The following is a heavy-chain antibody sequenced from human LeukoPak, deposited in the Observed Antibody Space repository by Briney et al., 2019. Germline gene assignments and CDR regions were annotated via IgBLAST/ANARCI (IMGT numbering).Heavy chain of an antibody. Sequence: PSETLSLTCTVSGGPISSYYWSWIRQPPGKGLEWIGYIYYSGSTNYNPSLKSRVTISVDTSKNQFSLKLSSVTAADTAVYYCARVDEDYDSSGYYHEGAFDIWGQGTMVTVSS. D-gene: IGHD3-22*01. CDR3: ARVDEDYDSSGYYHEGAFDI. V-gene: IGHV4-59*08. CDR2: IYYSGST. J-gene: IGHJ3*02. CDR1: GGPISSYY.